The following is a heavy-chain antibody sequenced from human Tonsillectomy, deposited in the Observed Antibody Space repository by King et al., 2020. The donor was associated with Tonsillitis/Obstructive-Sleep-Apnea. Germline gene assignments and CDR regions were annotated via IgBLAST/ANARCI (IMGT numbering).Heavy chain of an antibody. Sequence: VQLVESGGGVVQPGRSLRLSCAASGFTFSRYAIHWVRQGPGKGLEWVAVISYDGGNKYYADSVEGRFTISRDNSKNTLYLQMNSLGAEDTAMYYCAREGIYDTSGYADAFDIWGQGTMVTVSS. CDR3: AREGIYDTSGYADAFDI. V-gene: IGHV3-30*04. CDR1: GFTFSRYA. CDR2: ISYDGGNK. D-gene: IGHD3-22*01. J-gene: IGHJ3*02.